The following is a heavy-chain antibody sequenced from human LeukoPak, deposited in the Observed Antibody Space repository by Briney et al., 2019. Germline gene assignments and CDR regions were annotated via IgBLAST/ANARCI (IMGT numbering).Heavy chain of an antibody. CDR1: GFTFSSYS. J-gene: IGHJ2*01. CDR3: AREVGLTTVTSRPHWYFDL. D-gene: IGHD4-17*01. Sequence: VGSLRLSRAASGFTFSSYSMNWVRQAPGKGLEWVSSIRSSSSYIYYADSVKGRFTISRDNAKNSLYLQMNSLRAEDTAVYYCAREVGLTTVTSRPHWYFDLWGRGTLVTVSS. V-gene: IGHV3-21*04. CDR2: IRSSSSYI.